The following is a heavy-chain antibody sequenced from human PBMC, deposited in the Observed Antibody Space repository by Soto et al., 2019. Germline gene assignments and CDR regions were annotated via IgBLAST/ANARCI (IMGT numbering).Heavy chain of an antibody. CDR1: GFTFSSYA. V-gene: IGHV3-23*01. Sequence: LRLSCAASGFTFSSYAMSWVRQAPGKGLEWVSAISGSGGSTYCADSVKGRFTISRDNSKNTLYLQMNSLRAEDTAVYYCAKGIAVAAQKGYYFDYWGQGTLVTVSS. J-gene: IGHJ4*02. CDR2: ISGSGGST. D-gene: IGHD6-19*01. CDR3: AKGIAVAAQKGYYFDY.